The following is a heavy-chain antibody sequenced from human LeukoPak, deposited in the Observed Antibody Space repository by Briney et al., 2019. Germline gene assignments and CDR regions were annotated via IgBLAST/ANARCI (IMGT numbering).Heavy chain of an antibody. J-gene: IGHJ4*02. Sequence: ASVKVSCKASGYTFTSYAMHWVRQAPGQRLEWVGWINAGNGNTKYSQKFQGRVTITRDTSASTAYMELSSLRSEDTAVYYCARVEGSQWLVPGDYWGQGTLVTVSS. V-gene: IGHV1-3*01. CDR2: INAGNGNT. CDR3: ARVEGSQWLVPGDY. D-gene: IGHD6-19*01. CDR1: GYTFTSYA.